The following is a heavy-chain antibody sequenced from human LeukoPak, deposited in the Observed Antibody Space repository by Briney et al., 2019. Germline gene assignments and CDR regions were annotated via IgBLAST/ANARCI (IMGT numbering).Heavy chain of an antibody. Sequence: SEALSLTCTVSGGSMSSHNWSWIRQSPGKGLEWIWSKSYSGRTYYKPSLRSRVTISVDTSKHHFSLSLTSVTAADTAVYYCARLLDNDSSGDPDTFDVWGQGTMVTVSS. CDR3: ARLLDNDSSGDPDTFDV. CDR2: KSYSGRT. V-gene: IGHV4-59*11. CDR1: GGSMSSHN. D-gene: IGHD3-22*01. J-gene: IGHJ3*01.